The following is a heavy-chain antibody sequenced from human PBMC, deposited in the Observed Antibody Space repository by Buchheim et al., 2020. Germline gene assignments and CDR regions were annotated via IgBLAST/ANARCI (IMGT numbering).Heavy chain of an antibody. Sequence: QVQLVQSGAEVKEPGASVKVSCKASGYTFTSYYMHWVRQAPGQGLEWMGIINPSGGSTSYAQKFQGRVTMTRDTSTSTVYMELSSLRSEDTAVYYCASDIVVVPAAMRGGYYYYGMDVWGQGTT. CDR3: ASDIVVVPAAMRGGYYYYGMDV. J-gene: IGHJ6*02. D-gene: IGHD2-2*01. CDR2: INPSGGST. CDR1: GYTFTSYY. V-gene: IGHV1-46*01.